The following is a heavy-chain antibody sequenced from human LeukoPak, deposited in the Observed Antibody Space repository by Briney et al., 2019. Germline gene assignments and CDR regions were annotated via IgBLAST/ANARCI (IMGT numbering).Heavy chain of an antibody. CDR3: AKVPIPSGIIDFDY. CDR2: ITSSRTT. CDR1: GFTFNNFA. J-gene: IGHJ4*02. D-gene: IGHD2-2*01. V-gene: IGHV3-23*01. Sequence: GGSLRLSCAASGFTFNNFAMSWVRQAPGKGLEWVSTITSSRTTYYADSVKGRFTISRDNSKNTLFLQMNSLRAEDTAVYYCAKVPIPSGIIDFDYWGQGTLVTVSS.